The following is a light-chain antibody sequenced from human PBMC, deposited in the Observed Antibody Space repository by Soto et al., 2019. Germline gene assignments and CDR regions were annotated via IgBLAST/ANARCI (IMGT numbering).Light chain of an antibody. CDR3: QQSNKYPWT. CDR2: EAA. CDR1: QSIHNY. Sequence: DIQMTQSPSTLSASVGDRVTITCRASQSIHNYLAWYQQKPGEAPKLLIYEAANFESGVPSRFSGSGTATEFTLTISSLHPDDFATYYGQQSNKYPWTVGQGTRVEI. J-gene: IGKJ1*01. V-gene: IGKV1-5*03.